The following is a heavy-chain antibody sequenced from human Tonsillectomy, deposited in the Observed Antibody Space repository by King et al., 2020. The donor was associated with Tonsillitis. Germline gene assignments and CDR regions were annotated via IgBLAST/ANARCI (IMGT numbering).Heavy chain of an antibody. D-gene: IGHD3-3*01. CDR3: AGKFGVVLNLFDP. Sequence: VQLQQWGAGLLKPSETLSLTCAVYGGSFSGYYWNWIRQPPGKGLEWIGEINHSRSTNYNPSLKSRVTISVDTSKNQFSLQLRSVTAADTAVYYCAGKFGVVLNLFDPWGQGTLVTVSS. V-gene: IGHV4-34*01. J-gene: IGHJ5*02. CDR1: GGSFSGYY. CDR2: INHSRST.